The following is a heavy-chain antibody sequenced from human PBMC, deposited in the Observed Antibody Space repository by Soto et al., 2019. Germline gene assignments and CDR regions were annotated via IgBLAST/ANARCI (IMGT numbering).Heavy chain of an antibody. V-gene: IGHV3-21*01. CDR1: GFTFSGYS. Sequence: GGSLRLSCAASGFTFSGYSMNWVRQAPGKGLEWVSSISSSSSYIYYADSVKGRFTISRDNAKNSLYLQMNSLRAEDTAVYYCALGYYDFWSGRRAEYFQHWGQGTLVTVSS. CDR2: ISSSSSYI. D-gene: IGHD3-3*01. J-gene: IGHJ1*01. CDR3: ALGYYDFWSGRRAEYFQH.